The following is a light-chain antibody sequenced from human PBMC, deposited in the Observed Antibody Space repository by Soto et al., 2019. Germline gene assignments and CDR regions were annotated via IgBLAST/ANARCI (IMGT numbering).Light chain of an antibody. CDR2: GNS. CDR1: SSNIGAGYD. CDR3: QSYASSLRVSV. Sequence: QSVLPQPPSVSGAPGQRVTISCTGSSSNIGAGYDVHWYQQLPGTAPKLLIYGNSNRPSGVPDRFYGSKSGTSASLAITGLKAEDEADYYCQSYASSLRVSVFGGGTKLTVL. V-gene: IGLV1-40*01. J-gene: IGLJ2*01.